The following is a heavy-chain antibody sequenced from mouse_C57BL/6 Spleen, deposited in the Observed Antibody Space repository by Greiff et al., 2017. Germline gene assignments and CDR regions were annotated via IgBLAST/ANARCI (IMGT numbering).Heavy chain of an antibody. V-gene: IGHV5-16*01. CDR2: INYDGSST. CDR1: GFTFSDYY. Sequence: DVMLVESEGGLVQPGSSMKLSCTASGFTFSDYYMAWVRQVPEKGLEWVANINYDGSSTYYLDSLKSRFIISRDNAKNILYLQMSSLKSEDTATYYCARGGYYYGSSYQFAYWGQGTLVTVSA. J-gene: IGHJ3*01. D-gene: IGHD1-1*01. CDR3: ARGGYYYGSSYQFAY.